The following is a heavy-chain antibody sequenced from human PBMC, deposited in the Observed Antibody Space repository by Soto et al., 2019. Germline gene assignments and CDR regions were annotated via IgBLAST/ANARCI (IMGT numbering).Heavy chain of an antibody. CDR2: ISAYNGDT. V-gene: IGHV1-18*01. CDR3: ARDGGVNWFDP. J-gene: IGHJ5*02. CDR1: GYTFTNYG. D-gene: IGHD3-16*01. Sequence: ASVKVSCKASGYTFTNYGISWVRQAPGQGLEWIGWISAYNGDTNYIQKLQGRVTMTTDTSSSTAYMELRNLRSDDTAVYYCARDGGVNWFDPWGQGTLVTAPQ.